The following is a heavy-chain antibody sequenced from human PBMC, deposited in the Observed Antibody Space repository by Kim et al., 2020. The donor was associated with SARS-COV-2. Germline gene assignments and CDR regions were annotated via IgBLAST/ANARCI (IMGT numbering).Heavy chain of an antibody. V-gene: IGHV1-8*01. CDR3: ARGGSPRFGYCSGGSCYVS. CDR2: MNPNSGNT. Sequence: ASVKVSCKASGYTFTSYDINWVRQATGQGLEWMGWMNPNSGNTGYAQKFQGRVTMTRNTSISTAYMELSSLRSEDTAVYYCARGGSPRFGYCSGGSCYVSWGQGTLVTVSS. CDR1: GYTFTSYD. J-gene: IGHJ5*02. D-gene: IGHD2-15*01.